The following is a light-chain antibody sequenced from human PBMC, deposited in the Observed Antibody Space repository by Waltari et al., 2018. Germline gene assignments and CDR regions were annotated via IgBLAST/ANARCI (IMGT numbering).Light chain of an antibody. J-gene: IGLJ3*02. Sequence: QSALTQPASVSGSPGQSITISCTGTGRDFGRYNLVSWYQQHPGKGPKLMIYEGSKRPSGVSNRFSGSKSGNTASLTISGLQAEDEADYYCCSYAGSSTFVFGGGTKLTVL. CDR3: CSYAGSSTFV. V-gene: IGLV2-23*03. CDR2: EGS. CDR1: GRDFGRYNL.